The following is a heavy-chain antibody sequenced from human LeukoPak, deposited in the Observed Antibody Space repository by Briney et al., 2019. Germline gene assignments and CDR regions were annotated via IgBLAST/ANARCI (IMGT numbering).Heavy chain of an antibody. CDR3: ATKGGLTPNTLAM. D-gene: IGHD2-15*01. CDR1: GYNFSVYY. Sequence: ASLKVSCKGSGYNFSVYYMHWVRQAPGQGLEWMGWMDPNSGDTIYAPKFQGRVSMTRDTSITTDYMELSSLTFDDSAIYYCATKGGLTPNTLAMWGHGTMVTVSS. V-gene: IGHV1-2*02. J-gene: IGHJ3*01. CDR2: MDPNSGDT.